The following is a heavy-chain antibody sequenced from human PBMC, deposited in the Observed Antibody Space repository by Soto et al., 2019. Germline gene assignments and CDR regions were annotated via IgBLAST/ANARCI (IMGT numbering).Heavy chain of an antibody. J-gene: IGHJ6*02. Sequence: QVQLQESGPGLVKPSQTLSLTCTVSGGSISSGDYYWSWIRQPPGKGLEWIGYIYYSGSTYYNPSLKSRVTISVDTSKNQFSLKLSSVPAADTAVYYCARDWIVVVPAAIPSAYYYYYGMDVWGQGTTVTVSS. D-gene: IGHD2-2*02. CDR1: GGSISSGDYY. CDR2: IYYSGST. CDR3: ARDWIVVVPAAIPSAYYYYYGMDV. V-gene: IGHV4-30-4*01.